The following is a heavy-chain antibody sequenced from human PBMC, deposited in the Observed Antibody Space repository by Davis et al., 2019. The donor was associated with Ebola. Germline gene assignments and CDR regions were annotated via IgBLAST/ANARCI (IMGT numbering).Heavy chain of an antibody. D-gene: IGHD1-1*01. Sequence: GESLKISCAASGFTASSNYMSWVRQAPGKGLEWVSVIYSGGSTYYADSVKGRFTISRDNSKNTLYLQMNSLRAEDTAVYYCARHFISTYYYYGMDVWGQGTTVTVSS. CDR3: ARHFISTYYYYGMDV. V-gene: IGHV3-66*04. CDR1: GFTASSNY. CDR2: IYSGGST. J-gene: IGHJ6*02.